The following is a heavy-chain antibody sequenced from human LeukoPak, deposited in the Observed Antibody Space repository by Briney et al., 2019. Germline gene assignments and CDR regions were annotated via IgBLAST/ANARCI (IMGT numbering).Heavy chain of an antibody. D-gene: IGHD3-16*01. J-gene: IGHJ6*04. CDR1: GYTFISYA. V-gene: IGHV7-4-1*02. Sequence: WASVTVSCKASGYTFISYAMNWVRQAPGQGLEWMGWINTNTGNPTYAQGFTGRFVFSLDTSVSTAYLQISSLTAEDTAVYYCARVLGGLILGMDVWGKGSTVTVSP. CDR3: ARVLGGLILGMDV. CDR2: INTNTGNP.